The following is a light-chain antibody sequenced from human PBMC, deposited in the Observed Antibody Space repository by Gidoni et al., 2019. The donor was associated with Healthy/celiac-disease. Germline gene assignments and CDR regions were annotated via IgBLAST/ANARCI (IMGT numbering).Light chain of an antibody. V-gene: IGKV1-39*01. CDR3: QQSYSTLMYT. J-gene: IGKJ2*01. Sequence: DFQMTQSPSSLSASVGDRVTITCRASQSISSYLNWYQQKPGKAPKLLIYAASSLQSGVPSRFSGSGSGTEFTLTISSLQPEDFATYYCQQSYSTLMYTFGQGTKLEIK. CDR1: QSISSY. CDR2: AAS.